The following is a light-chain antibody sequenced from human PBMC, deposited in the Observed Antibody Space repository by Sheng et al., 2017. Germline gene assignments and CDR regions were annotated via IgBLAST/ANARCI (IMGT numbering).Light chain of an antibody. CDR3: LQDYNYPYT. J-gene: IGKJ2*01. Sequence: IQMTQSPSSLSPSVGDRVTITCRASEGIGNELGWYQQKPGKAPKLLIYATSSLQSGVPSRFSGSGSGTDFTLIISSLQPEDFATYYCLQDYNYPYTFGQGTKVEIK. CDR2: ATS. V-gene: IGKV1-6*01. CDR1: EGIGNE.